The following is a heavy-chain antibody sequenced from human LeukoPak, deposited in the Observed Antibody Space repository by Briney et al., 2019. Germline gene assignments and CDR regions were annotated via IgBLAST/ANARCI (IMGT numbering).Heavy chain of an antibody. CDR2: ISGSGGST. D-gene: IGHD6-13*01. V-gene: IGHV3-23*01. J-gene: IGHJ4*02. CDR1: GFTFSSYA. Sequence: GGSLRLSCAASGFTFSSYAMSWVRQAPGKGLEWVSAISGSGGSTYYADSVKGRFTISRDNSKNTLYLQMNSLRAEDTAVYYCAKSGWGIAAASTRAFDYWGQGTLVTVSS. CDR3: AKSGWGIAAASTRAFDY.